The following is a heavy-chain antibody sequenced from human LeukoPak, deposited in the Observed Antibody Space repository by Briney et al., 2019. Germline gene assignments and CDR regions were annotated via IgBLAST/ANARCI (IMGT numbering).Heavy chain of an antibody. CDR2: IVPILSTT. Sequence: ASVKVSCKASGGSFSNYAISWVRQAPGQGLEWMGGIVPILSTTNYARKFQGRVTMTAGESTSTAYMELSSLRSDDTAVYYCARGPPPYTEGDLFYYYGLDVWGQGTTVTASS. CDR1: GGSFSNYA. D-gene: IGHD3-16*01. J-gene: IGHJ6*02. CDR3: ARGPPPYTEGDLFYYYGLDV. V-gene: IGHV1-69*13.